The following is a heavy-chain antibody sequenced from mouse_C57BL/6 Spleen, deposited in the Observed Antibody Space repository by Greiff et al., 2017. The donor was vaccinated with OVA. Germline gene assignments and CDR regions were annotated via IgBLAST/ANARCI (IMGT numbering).Heavy chain of an antibody. V-gene: IGHV1-74*01. D-gene: IGHD4-1*01. CDR2: IHPSDSDT. Sequence: QVQLQQPGAELVKPGASVKVSCKASGYTFTSYWMHWVKQRPGQGLEWIGRIHPSDSDTNYNQKFKGKATLTVDKSSSTASMQLSGLTSEDSAVYYCATPLRLGRYFDVWGTGTTVTVSS. CDR3: ATPLRLGRYFDV. CDR1: GYTFTSYW. J-gene: IGHJ1*03.